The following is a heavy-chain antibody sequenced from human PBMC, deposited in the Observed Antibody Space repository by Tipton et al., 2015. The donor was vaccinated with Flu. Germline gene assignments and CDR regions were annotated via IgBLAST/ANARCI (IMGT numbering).Heavy chain of an antibody. CDR2: ISHSGRT. D-gene: IGHD3-10*01. CDR1: GGSITTYY. J-gene: IGHJ4*02. V-gene: IGHV4-59*08. Sequence: TLSLTCTVSGGSITTYYWSWIRQPPGKGLEWIGCISHSGRTYYNPSLKSRVTISVDTAKNQFSQRLSSVTAADTAVYYCARSTYHYGSGSSDYWGQGTLVTVSS. CDR3: ARSTYHYGSGSSDY.